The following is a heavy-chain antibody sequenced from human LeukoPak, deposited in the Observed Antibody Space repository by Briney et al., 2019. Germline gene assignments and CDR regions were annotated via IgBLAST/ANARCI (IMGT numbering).Heavy chain of an antibody. Sequence: PGGSLRLSCEASEFTFTTYWMSWVRQAPGKGLEWMANIKQDGSEKYYVDSVKGRFTISRDNAKNSVYLQMNSLRAEATAVYYCARLSEMLRGPEDIYYFEHWGQGTLVTVSS. CDR2: IKQDGSEK. J-gene: IGHJ4*02. CDR3: ARLSEMLRGPEDIYYFEH. CDR1: EFTFTTYW. D-gene: IGHD3-10*01. V-gene: IGHV3-7*01.